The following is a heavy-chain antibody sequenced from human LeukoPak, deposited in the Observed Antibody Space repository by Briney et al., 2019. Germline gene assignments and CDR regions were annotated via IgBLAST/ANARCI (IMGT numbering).Heavy chain of an antibody. Sequence: PGGSLRLSCSTSGFTFSHFGMHGVRQAPGKGLEWVAVIWSDGSNRYYGDSVKGRFTISRDNSENSVYLHMNNLRVEDTAVYYCAKDAQRGFDYSNSLESWGQGTLVSVSS. CDR3: AKDAQRGFDYSNSLES. V-gene: IGHV3-33*06. CDR1: GFTFSHFG. J-gene: IGHJ5*01. D-gene: IGHD4-11*01. CDR2: IWSDGSNR.